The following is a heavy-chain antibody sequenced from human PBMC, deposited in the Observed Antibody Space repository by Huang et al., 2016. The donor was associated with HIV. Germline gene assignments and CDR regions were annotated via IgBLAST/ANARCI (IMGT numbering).Heavy chain of an antibody. J-gene: IGHJ5*02. V-gene: IGHV4-59*01. D-gene: IGHD6-13*01. CDR2: IHFSGSP. Sequence: QVQLQESGPGLVKPSETLFLTCTVSGGSMNGYYWNWIRQPPGKRLELLGYIHFSGSPNSTPSLNSRVSMSVDTSKNPFSLNLTSVTAADTAVYYCARDHFSSTWYGDWFDPWGQGILVTVSS. CDR3: ARDHFSSTWYGDWFDP. CDR1: GGSMNGYY.